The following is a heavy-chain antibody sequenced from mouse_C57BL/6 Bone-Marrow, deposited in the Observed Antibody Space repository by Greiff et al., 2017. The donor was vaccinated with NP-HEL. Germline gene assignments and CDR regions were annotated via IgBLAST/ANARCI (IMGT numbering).Heavy chain of an antibody. CDR1: GFTFSDYG. D-gene: IGHD2-4*01. V-gene: IGHV5-15*01. CDR3: ARVYDYDGAMDY. J-gene: IGHJ4*01. Sequence: EVMLVESGGGLVQPGGSLKLSCAASGFTFSDYGMAWVRQAPRKGPEWVAFISNLAYSIYYADTVTGRFTISRENAKNTLYLEMSSLRSEDTAMYYCARVYDYDGAMDYWGQGTSVTVSS. CDR2: ISNLAYSI.